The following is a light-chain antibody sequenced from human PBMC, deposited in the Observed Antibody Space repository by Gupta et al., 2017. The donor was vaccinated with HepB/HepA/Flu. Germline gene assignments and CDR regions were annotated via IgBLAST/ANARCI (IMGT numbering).Light chain of an antibody. CDR1: SGDVGGYNY. V-gene: IGLV2-8*01. CDR2: DVT. CDR3: SSYAASNSWL. J-gene: IGLJ2*01. Sequence: QSALTQPPSASGSPRQSVTISCTGTSGDVGGYNYVSWYQQHPAKAPKLLIYDVTKRPAGVPDRFSGSRSANTASLTVSGRQAEDEADYYCSSYAASNSWLFGGGTKLTVL.